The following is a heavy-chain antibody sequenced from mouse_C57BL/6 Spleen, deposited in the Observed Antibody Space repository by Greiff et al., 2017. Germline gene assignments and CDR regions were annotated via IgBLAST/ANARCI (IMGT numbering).Heavy chain of an antibody. CDR1: GYTFTSYW. CDR3: ARGNWDEAMDY. D-gene: IGHD4-1*01. Sequence: VQLQQPGAELVRPGSSVKLSCKASGYTFTSYWMHWVKQRPIQGLEWIGNIDPSDSETHYSQKFKDKATLTVDKSSSTAYMQLSSLTSEDSAVYYCARGNWDEAMDYWGQGTSVTVSS. V-gene: IGHV1-52*01. CDR2: IDPSDSET. J-gene: IGHJ4*01.